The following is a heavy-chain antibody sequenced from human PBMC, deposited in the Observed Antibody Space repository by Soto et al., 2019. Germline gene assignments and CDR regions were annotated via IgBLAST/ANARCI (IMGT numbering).Heavy chain of an antibody. CDR3: ARDPLTARPYFAY. Sequence: ASVKVSCKASGYTFTNFGINWLRQAPGQGLEWMGWISAYSGNTNYAQKLQGRVTMTTDTSTSTAYLELRSLRSDDTAVYFCARDPLTARPYFAYWGQGALVTVSS. CDR1: GYTFTNFG. D-gene: IGHD2-21*02. V-gene: IGHV1-18*01. J-gene: IGHJ4*02. CDR2: ISAYSGNT.